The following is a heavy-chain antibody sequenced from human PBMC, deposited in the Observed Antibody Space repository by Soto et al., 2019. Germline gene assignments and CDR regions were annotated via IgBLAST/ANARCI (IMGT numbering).Heavy chain of an antibody. CDR3: VSEASSSFHDY. Sequence: QVQLVQSGAEVKKPGASVKVSCKASGYTFTSYGISWVRQAPGQGLEWMGWISAYNGNTNYAQKLQGRVTMTTDTSACTVLLELTSLRFNVTAVYYCVSEASSSFHDYWGQGTLVTVSS. D-gene: IGHD2-2*01. CDR2: ISAYNGNT. V-gene: IGHV1-18*01. J-gene: IGHJ4*02. CDR1: GYTFTSYG.